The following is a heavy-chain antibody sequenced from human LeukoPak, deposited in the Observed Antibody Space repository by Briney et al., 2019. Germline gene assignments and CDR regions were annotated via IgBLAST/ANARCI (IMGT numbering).Heavy chain of an antibody. CDR1: GFTFNTHG. V-gene: IGHV3-7*01. CDR3: ARDPGGYFDY. J-gene: IGHJ4*02. CDR2: IKQDGSEK. D-gene: IGHD3-10*01. Sequence: PGGSLRLSCVASGFTFNTHGMHWVRQAPGKGLEWVANIKQDGSEKYYVDSVKGRFTISRDNAKNSLYLQMNSLRAEDTAVYYCARDPGGYFDYWGQGTLVTVSS.